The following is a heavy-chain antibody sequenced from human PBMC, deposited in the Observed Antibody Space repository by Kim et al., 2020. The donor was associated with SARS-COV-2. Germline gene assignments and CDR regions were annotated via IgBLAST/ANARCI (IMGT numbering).Heavy chain of an antibody. CDR2: ISSSSSYI. CDR1: GFTFSSYS. J-gene: IGHJ6*02. D-gene: IGHD3-9*01. V-gene: IGHV3-21*01. Sequence: GGSLRLSCAASGFTFSSYSMNWVRQAPGKGLEWVSSISSSSSYIYYADSVKGRLTISRDNAKNSLYLQMNSLRAEDTAVYYCARAGSYYDILTGYYDHYGMDVWGQGTTVTVSS. CDR3: ARAGSYYDILTGYYDHYGMDV.